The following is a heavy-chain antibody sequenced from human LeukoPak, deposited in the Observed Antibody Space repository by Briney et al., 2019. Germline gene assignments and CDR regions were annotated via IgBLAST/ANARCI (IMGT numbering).Heavy chain of an antibody. CDR3: AKLLGSWYYFDY. J-gene: IGHJ4*02. CDR2: ISGSGGST. Sequence: GGSLRLSCAASGFTFSSYGMSWVRQAPGKGLEWVSTISGSGGSTYYADSVKGRFTISRDNSKNTLYLQMNSLRAEDTAVYYCAKLLGSWYYFDYWGQGPLATVSS. V-gene: IGHV3-23*01. D-gene: IGHD6-13*01. CDR1: GFTFSSYG.